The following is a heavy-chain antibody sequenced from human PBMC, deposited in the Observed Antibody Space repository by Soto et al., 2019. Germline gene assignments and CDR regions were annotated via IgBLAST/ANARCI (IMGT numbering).Heavy chain of an antibody. V-gene: IGHV3-15*01. D-gene: IGHD2-15*01. Sequence: GGSLRLSCAASGFTFSDAWMSWVRQAPGKELDWVGRIKSKSDGGTTEYAAPVRGRFTISRDDSKNTLYLQMNSLKTEDTAVYYCTTDLWRIAVVVGSTGYFNPWGQGTRVT. CDR2: IKSKSDGGTT. CDR1: GFTFSDAW. CDR3: TTDLWRIAVVVGSTGYFNP. J-gene: IGHJ5*02.